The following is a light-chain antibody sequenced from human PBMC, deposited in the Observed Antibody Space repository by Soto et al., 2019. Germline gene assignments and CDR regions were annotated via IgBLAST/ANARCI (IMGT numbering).Light chain of an antibody. CDR2: EVS. CDR1: SSDVGGYNY. CDR3: SSYTSSSTPRV. V-gene: IGLV2-14*01. Sequence: ALTQPASVSGSPGQSITISCTGTSSDVGGYNYVSWYQQHPGKAPKLMIYEVSNRPSGVSNRFSGSKSGNTASLTISGLQAEDEADYYCSSYTSSSTPRVFGTGTKV. J-gene: IGLJ1*01.